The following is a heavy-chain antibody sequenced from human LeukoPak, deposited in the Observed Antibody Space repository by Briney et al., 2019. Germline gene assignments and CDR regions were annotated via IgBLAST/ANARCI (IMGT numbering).Heavy chain of an antibody. V-gene: IGHV3-7*01. J-gene: IGHJ4*02. D-gene: IGHD3-10*01. CDR3: ARDNYGLFDY. CDR2: IKQDGSEK. CDR1: GFTFSDYW. Sequence: GGSLRLPCEASGFTFSDYWMSWVRQAPGKGLEWVANIKQDGSEKYYVDSVEGRFTISRDNAQNSLYLQVNSLRAGDTAMYYCARDNYGLFDYWGQGTLVTVSS.